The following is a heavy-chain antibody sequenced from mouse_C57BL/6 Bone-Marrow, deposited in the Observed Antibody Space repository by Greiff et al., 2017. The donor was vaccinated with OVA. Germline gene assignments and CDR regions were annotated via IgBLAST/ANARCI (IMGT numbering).Heavy chain of an antibody. V-gene: IGHV14-4*01. CDR3: TTITTVVDY. D-gene: IGHD1-1*01. J-gene: IGHJ2*01. CDR1: GFNIKDDF. CDR2: IDPENGDT. Sequence: VQLQQSGAELVRPGASVKLSCTASGFNIKDDFMHWVKQRPEQGLEWIGWIDPENGDTEYASKFQGKATITADTSSNTAYLQLSSLTSEDTAVYYSTTITTVVDYWGQGTTLTVSS.